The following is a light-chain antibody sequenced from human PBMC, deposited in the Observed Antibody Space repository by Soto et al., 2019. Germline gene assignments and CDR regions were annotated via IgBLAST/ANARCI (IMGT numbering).Light chain of an antibody. CDR3: QKYNKWPPYT. CDR2: GAS. J-gene: IGKJ2*01. CDR1: QSVGTN. Sequence: EIVMTQSPATLSVSPGERATLSCRASQSVGTNLAWHQQKPGQPTRLLLYGASTRATGIPARVSGSRSGSEFTLTVSSMQSEDSALYYCQKYNKWPPYTFGQGTKREIK. V-gene: IGKV3-15*01.